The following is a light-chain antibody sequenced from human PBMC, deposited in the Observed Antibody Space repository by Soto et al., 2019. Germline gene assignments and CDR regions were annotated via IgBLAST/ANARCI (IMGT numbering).Light chain of an antibody. J-gene: IGLJ1*01. Sequence: LTQPASVYGSPGQSITISCTGTSTDVGRYNYVSWYQQHPGKAPKLMVYDVSNRPSWVSNRFSGSKSGITASLTISGLQAEDEADYYCNSYTSDSTYVFGTGTRSPS. CDR3: NSYTSDSTYV. CDR1: STDVGRYNY. CDR2: DVS. V-gene: IGLV2-14*01.